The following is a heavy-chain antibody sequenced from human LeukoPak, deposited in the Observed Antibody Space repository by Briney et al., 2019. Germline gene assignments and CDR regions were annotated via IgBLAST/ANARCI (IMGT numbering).Heavy chain of an antibody. V-gene: IGHV4-39*01. CDR1: GGSISSSSYY. CDR3: ARHGRIVGATGAFDI. CDR2: IYYSGST. J-gene: IGHJ3*02. D-gene: IGHD1-26*01. Sequence: SETLSLTCTVSGGSISSSSYYWGWIRQPPGKGLEWIGSIYYSGSTYYNPSLKSRVTISVDTSKNQFSLKLSSVTAADTAVYYCARHGRIVGATGAFDIWGQGTMVTVSS.